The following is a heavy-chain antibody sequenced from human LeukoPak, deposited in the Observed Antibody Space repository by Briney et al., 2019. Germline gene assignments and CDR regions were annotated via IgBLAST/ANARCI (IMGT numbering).Heavy chain of an antibody. V-gene: IGHV3-33*01. J-gene: IGHJ4*02. Sequence: PGGSLRLSCAASGFTFSSYGMHWVRQAPGKGLEWVAVIWYDGSNKYYADSVKGRFTISRDNSKNTLYLQMNSLRAEDTAVYYCAREGGRYYYDSSGYPASPFDYWGQGTLVTVSS. D-gene: IGHD3-22*01. CDR1: GFTFSSYG. CDR3: AREGGRYYYDSSGYPASPFDY. CDR2: IWYDGSNK.